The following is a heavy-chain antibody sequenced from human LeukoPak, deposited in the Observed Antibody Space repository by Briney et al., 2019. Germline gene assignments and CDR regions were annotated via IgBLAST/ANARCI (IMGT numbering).Heavy chain of an antibody. J-gene: IGHJ4*02. CDR1: GFSFSRAW. Sequence: PGGSLRLSCAASGFSFSRAWMSWVRQAPGKGLEWVGRIKSKSDGGTTDYAAPVKGRFTISRDDSKNTLFLQVYSLKIEDTAVYYCTTVTLRPVGLWGQGTLVTVSS. D-gene: IGHD3-10*01. CDR3: TTVTLRPVGL. V-gene: IGHV3-15*05. CDR2: IKSKSDGGTT.